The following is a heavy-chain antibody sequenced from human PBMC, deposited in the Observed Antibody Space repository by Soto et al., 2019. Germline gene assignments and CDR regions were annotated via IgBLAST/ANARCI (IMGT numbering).Heavy chain of an antibody. D-gene: IGHD6-19*01. Sequence: DVQLLESGGGLVQPGGSLRLSCAASGFIFSDYAMTWVRQAPGKGLESVSAIGGTGGDTYYSDSVKGRFTISRDNSKNTLYLQMNSLSADDTAVYYCAKDAVAYNGEWDWFDSWGQGTLDTVSS. CDR1: GFIFSDYA. J-gene: IGHJ5*01. V-gene: IGHV3-23*01. CDR3: AKDAVAYNGEWDWFDS. CDR2: IGGTGGDT.